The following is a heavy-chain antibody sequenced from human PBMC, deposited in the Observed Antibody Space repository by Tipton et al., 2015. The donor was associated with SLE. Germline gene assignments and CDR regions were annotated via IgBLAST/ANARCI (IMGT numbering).Heavy chain of an antibody. D-gene: IGHD2-2*01. J-gene: IGHJ6*02. CDR2: IYTSGST. CDR3: ASGYCSSTSCYPNDRYYYGMDV. V-gene: IGHV4-4*07. Sequence: LRLSCTVSGGSISSYYWSWIRQPAGKGLEWIGRIYTSGSTNYNPSLKSRVTMSVDTSKNQFSLKLSSVTAADTAVYYCASGYCSSTSCYPNDRYYYGMDVWGQGTTVTVSS. CDR1: GGSISSYY.